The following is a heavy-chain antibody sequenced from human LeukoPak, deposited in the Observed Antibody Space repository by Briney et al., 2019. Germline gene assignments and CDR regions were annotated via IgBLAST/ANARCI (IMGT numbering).Heavy chain of an antibody. CDR1: GFTFDDYG. Sequence: PGGSLRLSCAASGFTFDDYGMSWVRQAPGKGLEWVSGINWNGGSTGYADSVKGRFTISRDNAKNSLYLQMNSLRAEDTALYYCARCMTTVTTYPWYYYYYYMDVWGKGTTVTISS. D-gene: IGHD4-17*01. V-gene: IGHV3-20*04. J-gene: IGHJ6*03. CDR3: ARCMTTVTTYPWYYYYYYMDV. CDR2: INWNGGST.